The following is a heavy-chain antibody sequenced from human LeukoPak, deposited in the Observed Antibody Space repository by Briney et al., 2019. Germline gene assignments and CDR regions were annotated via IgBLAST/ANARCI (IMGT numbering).Heavy chain of an antibody. D-gene: IGHD2-2*01. J-gene: IGHJ6*03. Sequence: PGGSLRLSCAASGFTFSSYSMNWVRQAPGKGLEWVSSISSSSSYIYYADSVKGRFTISRDNAKNSLFLQMNSLRAEDTALYYCARVGCSSTSCYLTYYYYYMDVWGKGTTVTVSS. CDR1: GFTFSSYS. CDR3: ARVGCSSTSCYLTYYYYYMDV. CDR2: ISSSSSYI. V-gene: IGHV3-21*04.